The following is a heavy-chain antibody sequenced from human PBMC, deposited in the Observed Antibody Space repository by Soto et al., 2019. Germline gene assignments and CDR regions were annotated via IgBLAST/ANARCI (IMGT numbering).Heavy chain of an antibody. CDR3: AKTYGDYFNY. CDR1: GFTFSSYS. J-gene: IGHJ4*02. V-gene: IGHV3-21*01. D-gene: IGHD4-17*01. Sequence: PGGSLRLSCAASGFTFSSYSMNWVRQAPGKGLEWVSSISSSSSYIYYADSVKGRFTISRDNSKNTLYLQMNSLRAEDTVVYYCAKTYGDYFNYWGQGTLVTVSS. CDR2: ISSSSSYI.